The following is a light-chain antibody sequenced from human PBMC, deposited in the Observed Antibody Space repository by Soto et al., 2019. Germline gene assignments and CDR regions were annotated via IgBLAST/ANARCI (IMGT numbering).Light chain of an antibody. CDR2: EVS. Sequence: QSALTQPPSASGSPGQSVTISCTGTSSDVGGYNYVSWYQQHPGKAPKLMIYEVSKRPSGVPDRFSDSKSGNTASLTVSGLQAEDEADYYCSSYAGSYVVFGGGTQLTV. J-gene: IGLJ2*01. CDR1: SSDVGGYNY. V-gene: IGLV2-8*01. CDR3: SSYAGSYVV.